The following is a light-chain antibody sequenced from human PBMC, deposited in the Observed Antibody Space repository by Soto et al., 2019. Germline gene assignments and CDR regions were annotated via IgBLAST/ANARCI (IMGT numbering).Light chain of an antibody. Sequence: ETVMTQSPATLSVSPGERATLSCRASQSVSSNLAWYQQKPGQAPRLLIYGASTRATGIPDRFSGSGSGTEFTLTISSLQSEDFAVYYCQQYNNWPPYTFGQGTKLEIK. V-gene: IGKV3-15*01. CDR2: GAS. J-gene: IGKJ2*01. CDR3: QQYNNWPPYT. CDR1: QSVSSN.